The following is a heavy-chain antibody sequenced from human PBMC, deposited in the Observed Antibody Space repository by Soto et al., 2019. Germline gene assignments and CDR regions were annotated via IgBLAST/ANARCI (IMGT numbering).Heavy chain of an antibody. D-gene: IGHD4-17*01. CDR3: VSQRTTVLTQAYFDY. V-gene: IGHV4-39*01. Sequence: SETLSLTCTVSGGSVTNSRYYWGWIRQSPGKGLEWIGSVYYRGRSYSKSSVKSRVTISVDTSKNQFSLNFNSVTASDTALYYCVSQRTTVLTQAYFDYWGPGALVT. J-gene: IGHJ4*02. CDR1: GGSVTNSRYY. CDR2: VYYRGRS.